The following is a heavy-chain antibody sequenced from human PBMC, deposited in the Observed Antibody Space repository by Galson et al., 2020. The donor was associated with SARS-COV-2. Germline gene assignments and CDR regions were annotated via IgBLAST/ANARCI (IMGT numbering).Heavy chain of an antibody. Sequence: GESLKISCAASGFTFSSYAMSLVRQAPGKGLEWVSAISGSGGSTYYADSVKGRFTISRDNSKNTLYLQMNSLRAEDTAVYYCSTPMATGAVDIWGQGTMVSVCS. V-gene: IGHV3-23*01. J-gene: IGHJ3*02. CDR3: STPMATGAVDI. D-gene: IGHD5-18*01. CDR1: GFTFSSYA. CDR2: ISGSGGST.